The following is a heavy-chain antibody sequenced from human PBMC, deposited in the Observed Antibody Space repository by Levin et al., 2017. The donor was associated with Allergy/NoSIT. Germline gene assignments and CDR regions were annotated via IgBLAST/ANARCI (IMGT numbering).Heavy chain of an antibody. J-gene: IGHJ4*02. CDR1: GYSFSTYW. Sequence: GGSLRLSCKGFGYSFSTYWIGWVRQMPGKGLEWMGVIFPGDSDTRYSPTFQGQVTFSVDKSINTAYLQWSSLKPSDSAIYYCARQDSHFFDTSGHFFTNYFFDYWGQGSLVTVSS. V-gene: IGHV5-51*01. D-gene: IGHD3-22*01. CDR3: ARQDSHFFDTSGHFFTNYFFDY. CDR2: IFPGDSDT.